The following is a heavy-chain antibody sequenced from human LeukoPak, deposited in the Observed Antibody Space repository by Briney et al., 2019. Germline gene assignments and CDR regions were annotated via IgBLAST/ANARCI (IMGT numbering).Heavy chain of an antibody. Sequence: SETLSLTCTVSGGSSNNYYWSWIRQPPGKGLEWIAYIYYSGSTNCNPSLKSRVTISIDTSKNQFSLKLSSVTAADTAVYYCARGPTRYYFDYWGQGTPVTVSS. CDR1: GGSSNNYY. J-gene: IGHJ4*02. CDR2: IYYSGST. V-gene: IGHV4-59*01. D-gene: IGHD3-9*01. CDR3: ARGPTRYYFDY.